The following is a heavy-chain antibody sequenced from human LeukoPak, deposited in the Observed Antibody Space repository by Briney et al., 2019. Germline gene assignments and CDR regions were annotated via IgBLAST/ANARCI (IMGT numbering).Heavy chain of an antibody. V-gene: IGHV4-61*02. CDR1: GGSISSGSYY. Sequence: SETLSLTCTVSGGSISSGSYYWSWIRQPAGKGLEWIGRIYTSGSTNYNPSLKSRVTISVDTSKNQFSLKLSSVTAADTAVYYCARFPNAYSSSWSSGYWGQGTLVTVSS. J-gene: IGHJ4*02. CDR3: ARFPNAYSSSWSSGY. CDR2: IYTSGST. D-gene: IGHD6-13*01.